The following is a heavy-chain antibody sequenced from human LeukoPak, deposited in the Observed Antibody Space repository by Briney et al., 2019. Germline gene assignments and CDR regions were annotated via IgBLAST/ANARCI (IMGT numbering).Heavy chain of an antibody. CDR3: ARDREELAPFDY. CDR2: ISAYNGNT. V-gene: IGHV1-18*01. D-gene: IGHD6-6*01. CDR1: AYTFTIYG. Sequence: ASVKVSFTASAYTFTIYGISWVRQAPGQGLEWMGWISAYNGNTNYAQKLQGRVTMTTDTSTSTAYMELRSLRSDDTAVYYCARDREELAPFDYWGQGTLVTVSS. J-gene: IGHJ4*02.